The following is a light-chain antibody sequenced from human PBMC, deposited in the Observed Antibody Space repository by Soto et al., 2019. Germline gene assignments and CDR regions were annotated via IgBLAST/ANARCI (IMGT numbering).Light chain of an antibody. V-gene: IGKV3D-11*02. CDR3: QQRTDRHPWT. J-gene: IGKJ1*01. Sequence: EIFWTQSPGTLSWSPGQSATVPVGACQSVSSNLAWYQQKPGQATSLIIYDASNRANGVPARFSGSGAGTDFTLSITSLEPEDFALYYCQQRTDRHPWTFGQGTKVDIK. CDR2: DAS. CDR1: QSVSSN.